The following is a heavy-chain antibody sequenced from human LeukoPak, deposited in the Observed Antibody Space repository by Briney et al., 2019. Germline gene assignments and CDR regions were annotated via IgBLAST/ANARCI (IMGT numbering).Heavy chain of an antibody. CDR2: IIPIFGTA. CDR3: ARDSHIAARRGENWFDP. Sequence: ASVKVSCKASGGTFSSYAISWVRQDPGQGLEWMGGIIPIFGTANYAQKFQGRVTITADKSTSTAYMELSSLRSEDTAVYYCARDSHIAARRGENWFDPWGQGTLVTVSS. V-gene: IGHV1-69*06. CDR1: GGTFSSYA. D-gene: IGHD6-6*01. J-gene: IGHJ5*02.